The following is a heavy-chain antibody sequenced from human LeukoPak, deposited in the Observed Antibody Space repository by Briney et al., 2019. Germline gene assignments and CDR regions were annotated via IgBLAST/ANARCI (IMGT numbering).Heavy chain of an antibody. J-gene: IGHJ4*02. V-gene: IGHV3-48*01. D-gene: IGHD3-16*01. CDR1: GFTFSSYS. CDR3: ARDRITFGGVYYFDY. Sequence: GGSLRLSCAASGFTFSSYSMNWVRQATGKGLEWVSYISSSSSTIYYADSVKGRFTISRDNAKNSLYLQMNSLRAEDTAVYYCARDRITFGGVYYFDYWGQGTLVTVSP. CDR2: ISSSSSTI.